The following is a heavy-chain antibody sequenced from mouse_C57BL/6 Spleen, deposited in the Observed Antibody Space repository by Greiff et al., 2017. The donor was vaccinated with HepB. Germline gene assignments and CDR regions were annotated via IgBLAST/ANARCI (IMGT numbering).Heavy chain of an antibody. V-gene: IGHV5-9-1*02. Sequence: EVKLMESGEGLVKPGGSLKLSCAASGFTFSSYAMSWVRQTPEKRLEWVAYISSGGDYIYYADTVKGRFTISRDNARNTLYLQMSSLKSEDTAMYYCTRDLRSRGFAYWGQGTLVTVSA. CDR2: ISSGGDYI. J-gene: IGHJ3*01. CDR1: GFTFSSYA. D-gene: IGHD1-1*01. CDR3: TRDLRSRGFAY.